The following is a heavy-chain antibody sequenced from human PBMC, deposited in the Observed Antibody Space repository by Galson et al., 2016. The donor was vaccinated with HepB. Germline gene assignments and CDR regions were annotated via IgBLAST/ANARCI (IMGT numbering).Heavy chain of an antibody. CDR2: ISAYNGNT. D-gene: IGHD2-15*01. V-gene: IGHV1-18*01. CDR1: GYTFTSYG. CDR3: ARAVGGSGWYFDL. J-gene: IGHJ2*01. Sequence: SVKVSCKASGYTFTSYGLSWVRQAPGQGLEWMGGISAYNGNTNYAQNLQGRVTMTTDTSTSTAYMELRSLRSDDTAVCYCARAVGGSGWYFDLWGRGTLVTVSS.